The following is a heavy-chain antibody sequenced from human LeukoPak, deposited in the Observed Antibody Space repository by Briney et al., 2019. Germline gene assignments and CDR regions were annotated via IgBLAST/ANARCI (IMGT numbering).Heavy chain of an antibody. V-gene: IGHV3-48*03. J-gene: IGHJ4*02. Sequence: PGGSVRLSCAASGFAFSVYEMYWVRQAPGKGLEWVSYISSSGGTRYYADSVKGRFTISRDNAKKSLYLQMNSLRAEDTAVYYCAILTVASAFDYWGQGTLVTVSS. D-gene: IGHD5-12*01. CDR3: AILTVASAFDY. CDR2: ISSSGGTR. CDR1: GFAFSVYE.